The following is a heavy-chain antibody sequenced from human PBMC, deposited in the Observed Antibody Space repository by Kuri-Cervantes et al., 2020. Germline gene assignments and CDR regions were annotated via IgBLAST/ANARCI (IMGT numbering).Heavy chain of an antibody. CDR3: AKGDDVLTAYYNEDYFDY. V-gene: IGHV3-33*06. J-gene: IGHJ4*02. CDR1: GFTFSNYG. D-gene: IGHD3-9*01. Sequence: GGSLRPSCAASGFTFSNYGMHWVRQAPGKGLEWVAVIWNDGSNKYHADSVKGRFTISRDNSKNTLYLQMNSLRAEDTAVYSCAKGDDVLTAYYNEDYFDYWGQGTLVTVSS. CDR2: IWNDGSNK.